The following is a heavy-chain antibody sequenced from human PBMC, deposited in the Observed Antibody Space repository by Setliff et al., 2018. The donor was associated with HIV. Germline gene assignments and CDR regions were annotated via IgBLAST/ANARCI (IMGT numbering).Heavy chain of an antibody. Sequence: SETLSLTCTVSGGSISSSTYYWGWIRQPPGKGLEWIGSIYYSGSTYYNPSLKSRVTISVDTSKNQFSLKLSSVTAADTAVYYCARRLAMGGIQLWFVDDYFDYWGQGTLVTVSS. V-gene: IGHV4-39*01. J-gene: IGHJ4*02. CDR3: ARRLAMGGIQLWFVDDYFDY. CDR2: IYYSGST. CDR1: GGSISSSTYY. D-gene: IGHD5-18*01.